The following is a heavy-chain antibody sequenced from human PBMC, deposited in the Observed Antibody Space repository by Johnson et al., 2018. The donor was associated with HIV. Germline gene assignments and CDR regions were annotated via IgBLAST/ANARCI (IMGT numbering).Heavy chain of an antibody. D-gene: IGHD4-23*01. CDR1: GFTFSSYG. CDR3: AKPEGKPGYGGILDAFDI. V-gene: IGHV3-30*02. J-gene: IGHJ3*02. Sequence: QMQLVESGGGVVQPGGSLRLSCAASGFTFSSYGMHWVRQAPGKGLEWVAFIRYDGSNKYYADSVKGRFTISRDNSKNTLYLQMNSLRAEDTAVYYCAKPEGKPGYGGILDAFDIWGQGTMVTVSS. CDR2: IRYDGSNK.